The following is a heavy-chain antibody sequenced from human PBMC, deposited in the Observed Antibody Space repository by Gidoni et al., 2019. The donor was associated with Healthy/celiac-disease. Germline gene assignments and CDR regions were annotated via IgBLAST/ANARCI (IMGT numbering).Heavy chain of an antibody. CDR2: IKQDGSEK. V-gene: IGHV3-7*03. CDR1: GFTFSSYW. J-gene: IGHJ3*02. Sequence: SGFTFSSYWMSWVRQAPGKGLEWVANIKQDGSEKYYVDSVKGRFTISRDNAKNSLYLQMNSLRAEDTAVYYCARDGSGWYGRAFDIWGQGTMVTVSS. D-gene: IGHD6-19*01. CDR3: ARDGSGWYGRAFDI.